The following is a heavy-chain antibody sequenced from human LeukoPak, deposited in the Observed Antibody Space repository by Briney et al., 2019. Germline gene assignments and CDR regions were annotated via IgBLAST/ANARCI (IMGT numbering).Heavy chain of an antibody. J-gene: IGHJ6*02. Sequence: GASVKVSCKASGYTFTGYYMHWVRQAPGQGLEWMGWINPNSGGTNYAQKFKGRVTMTRDTSISTAYMELSRLRSDDTAVYYCARFPTDYDFWSGYYIHYYYGMDVWGQGTTVTVSS. CDR2: INPNSGGT. V-gene: IGHV1-2*02. D-gene: IGHD3-3*01. CDR1: GYTFTGYY. CDR3: ARFPTDYDFWSGYYIHYYYGMDV.